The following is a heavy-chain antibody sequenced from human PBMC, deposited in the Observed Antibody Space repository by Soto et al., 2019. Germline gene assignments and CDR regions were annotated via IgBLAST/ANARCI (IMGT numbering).Heavy chain of an antibody. CDR1: GGSVTSGGYY. CDR2: IYSSGDT. CDR3: TRDWCHTVTHGYDS. Sequence: QVQLQESGPGLVRPSQTLSLTCTVSGGSVTSGGYYWSWIRHCPGKGLEWIGYIYSSGDTNYNPSLNSRVAMSVDTSKNQFSLQLTSVTVADTAIYYCTRDWCHTVTHGYDSWGQGILVTVSS. J-gene: IGHJ5*01. V-gene: IGHV4-31*03. D-gene: IGHD4-4*01.